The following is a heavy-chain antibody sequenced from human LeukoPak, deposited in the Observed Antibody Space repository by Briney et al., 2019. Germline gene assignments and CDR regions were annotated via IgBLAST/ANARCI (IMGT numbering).Heavy chain of an antibody. CDR2: ISYSGST. CDR1: GGSVSSSPYY. CDR3: AREERKFDY. Sequence: PSETLSLTCTVSGGSVSSSPYYWVWIRQPPGKGLEWVGSISYSGSTYYNPSLNSRVTISVDTSKNQFSLKLSSVTAADTAVYYCAREERKFDYWGQGTLVTVSS. J-gene: IGHJ4*02. V-gene: IGHV4-39*07. D-gene: IGHD5-24*01.